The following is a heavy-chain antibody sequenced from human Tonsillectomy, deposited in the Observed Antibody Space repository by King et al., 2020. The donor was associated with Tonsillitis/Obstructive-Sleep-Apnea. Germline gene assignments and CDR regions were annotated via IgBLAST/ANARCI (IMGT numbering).Heavy chain of an antibody. CDR1: GGSISSGGYY. V-gene: IGHV4-31*03. D-gene: IGHD1-20*01. CDR2: IYYSGRT. CDR3: ARDGGVTGTRELHY. Sequence: QLQESGPGLVKPSQTLSLTCTVSGGSISSGGYYWSWIRQHPGKGLEWMGYIYYSGRTYYKPSLKRRVTISVDTSKNQFSLKLGSVTAADTAVYYCARDGGVTGTRELHYWGQGTLVTVSS. J-gene: IGHJ4*02.